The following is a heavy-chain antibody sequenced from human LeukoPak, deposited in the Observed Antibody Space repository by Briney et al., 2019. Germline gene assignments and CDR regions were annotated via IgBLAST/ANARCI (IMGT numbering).Heavy chain of an antibody. V-gene: IGHV3-23*01. CDR1: GLTFSSYT. CDR3: AKGSPLQPNY. J-gene: IGHJ4*02. Sequence: PGGSVRLSCAASGLTFSSYTMSWVRQAPGKGLEWVSAITGSGGSTYYADSVKGRFTISRDNSKNTLYLEMNSLRADDTAVYYCAKGSPLQPNYWGQGTLVTVSS. D-gene: IGHD2-15*01. CDR2: ITGSGGST.